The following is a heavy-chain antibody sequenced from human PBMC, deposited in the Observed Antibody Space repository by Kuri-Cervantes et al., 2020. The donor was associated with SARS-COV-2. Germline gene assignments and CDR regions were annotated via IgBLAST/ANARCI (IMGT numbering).Heavy chain of an antibody. CDR3: AGAGGIYNWFDP. CDR1: GYSISSGYY. J-gene: IGHJ5*02. Sequence: SETLSLTCAVSGYSISSGYYWGWIRQPPGKGLEWIGSIYHSRSTYYNPSLKSRVTISLDRSKNQFSLKLSSVTASDTAVYYCAGAGGIYNWFDPWGQGTLVTVSS. V-gene: IGHV4-38-2*01. D-gene: IGHD3-10*01. CDR2: IYHSRST.